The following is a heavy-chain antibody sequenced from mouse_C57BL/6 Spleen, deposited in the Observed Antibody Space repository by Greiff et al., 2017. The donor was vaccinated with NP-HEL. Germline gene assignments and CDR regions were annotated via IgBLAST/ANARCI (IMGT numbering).Heavy chain of an antibody. D-gene: IGHD1-1*01. J-gene: IGHJ1*03. CDR2: IYPGSGST. V-gene: IGHV1-55*01. CDR3: ARLGEATTVVAWYFDV. Sequence: QVQLQQPGAELVKPGASVKMSCKASGYTFTSYWITWVKQRPGQGLEWIGDIYPGSGSTNYNEKFKSKATLTVDTSSSTAYMQLSSLTSEDSAVYYCARLGEATTVVAWYFDVWGTGTTVTVSS. CDR1: GYTFTSYW.